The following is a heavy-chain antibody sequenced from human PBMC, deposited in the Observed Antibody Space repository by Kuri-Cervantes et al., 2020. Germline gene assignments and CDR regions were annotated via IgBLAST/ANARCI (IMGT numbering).Heavy chain of an antibody. CDR3: ARGQRDCSGGSCYLRGYYYYYMDV. CDR1: GGSFSNYY. CDR2: IHHTGSL. J-gene: IGHJ6*03. V-gene: IGHV4-34*01. D-gene: IGHD2-15*01. Sequence: SQTLSLTCAVYGGSFSNYYWSWIRQPPGKGLEWIGEIHHTGSLNYNPSLISRVTISVDTSKNQFSLKLSSVTAADTAVYYCARGQRDCSGGSCYLRGYYYYYMDVWGKGTTVTVSS.